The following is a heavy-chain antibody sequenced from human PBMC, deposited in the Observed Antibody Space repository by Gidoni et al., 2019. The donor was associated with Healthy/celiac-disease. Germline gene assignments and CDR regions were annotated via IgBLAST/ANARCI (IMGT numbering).Heavy chain of an antibody. D-gene: IGHD5-18*01. Sequence: QVQLVEAGGGVFQPGRSLGRSCAAAGFTCSSYGLHWVRQAPGKGLQCVAVISYAGSNKYYADSVKGRFTISRDNSKNTLYLQMNSLRAEDTAVYYCAKDEDSYGYALDYWGQGTLVTVSS. J-gene: IGHJ4*02. CDR3: AKDEDSYGYALDY. V-gene: IGHV3-30*18. CDR2: ISYAGSNK. CDR1: GFTCSSYG.